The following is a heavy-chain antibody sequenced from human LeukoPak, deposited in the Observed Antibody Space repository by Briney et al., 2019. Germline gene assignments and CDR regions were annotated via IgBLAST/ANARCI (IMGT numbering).Heavy chain of an antibody. V-gene: IGHV1-2*02. CDR2: INPNSGGT. CDR3: ARTHYGSGSSPANWFDP. Sequence: GASVKVSCKASGYTFTGYYMHWVRQAPGQGLEWMGWINPNSGGTNYAQKFQGRVTMTRDTSISTAYMELSRLRSDDTAVYYCARTHYGSGSSPANWFDPWGQGTLVTVSS. CDR1: GYTFTGYY. J-gene: IGHJ5*02. D-gene: IGHD3-10*01.